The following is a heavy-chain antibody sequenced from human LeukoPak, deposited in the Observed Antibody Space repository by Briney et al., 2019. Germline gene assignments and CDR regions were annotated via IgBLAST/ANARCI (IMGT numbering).Heavy chain of an antibody. V-gene: IGHV1-2*02. Sequence: ASVKVSCKASGYTFTGYYMHWVRQAPGQGLEWMGWINPNSGGTKYAQKFQGRVTMTRDTSISTAYMELNRLRSEDTAVYYCATVSQPPMPAYYDILTGYIPMGAFDIWGQGTMVTVSS. CDR1: GYTFTGYY. CDR2: INPNSGGT. CDR3: ATVSQPPMPAYYDILTGYIPMGAFDI. J-gene: IGHJ3*02. D-gene: IGHD3-9*01.